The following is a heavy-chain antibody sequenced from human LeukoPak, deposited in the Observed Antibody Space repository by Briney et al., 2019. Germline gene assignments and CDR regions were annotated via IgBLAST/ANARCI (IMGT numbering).Heavy chain of an antibody. CDR2: IYYDGKA. CDR1: GGSISNDGYY. CDR3: ARFGSGQPRRWFDT. Sequence: SETLSLTCSVSGGSISNDGYYWSWIRQPPGKGLEWIGYIYYDGKAYHNPSLKSHITISVDTSKNQFSLKLNSVTAADTAVYYCARFGSGQPRRWFDTWGQGTLVTVSS. D-gene: IGHD3-10*01. V-gene: IGHV4-30-4*01. J-gene: IGHJ5*02.